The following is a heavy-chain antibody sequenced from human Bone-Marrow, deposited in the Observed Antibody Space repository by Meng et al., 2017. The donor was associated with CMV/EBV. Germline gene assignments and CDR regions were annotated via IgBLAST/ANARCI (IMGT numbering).Heavy chain of an antibody. D-gene: IGHD2-2*02. J-gene: IGHJ4*02. CDR1: GYY. CDR2: INHSGST. CDR3: ARAPANIVVVPAAIGGNYFDY. V-gene: IGHV4-34*01. Sequence: GYYWRWIRQPPGQWLEWIGEINHSGSTNYNPSLKSRVTISVDTSKNQFSLKLSSVTAADTAVYYCARAPANIVVVPAAIGGNYFDYWGQGTLVTVSS.